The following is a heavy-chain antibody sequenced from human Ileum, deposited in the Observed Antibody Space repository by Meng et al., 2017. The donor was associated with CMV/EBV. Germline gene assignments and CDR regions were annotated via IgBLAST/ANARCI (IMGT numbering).Heavy chain of an antibody. CDR3: ARAAARGVPVDL. D-gene: IGHD3-10*01. CDR2: INLTGTT. J-gene: IGHJ5*02. Sequence: PRETPSHTVTLTGPSLKSSSSTWTRRPPRKGRECIGVINLTGTTDNTPLLRSRVRMSLDKSKNQFSPRLTSVTAADTAVYNCARAAARGVPVDLWGQGTLVTVSS. V-gene: IGHV4-4*07. CDR1: GPSLKSSS.